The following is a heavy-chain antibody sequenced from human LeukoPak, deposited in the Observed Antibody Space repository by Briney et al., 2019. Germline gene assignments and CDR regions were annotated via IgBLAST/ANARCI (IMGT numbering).Heavy chain of an antibody. D-gene: IGHD2-15*01. J-gene: IGHJ4*02. CDR2: TSGDGGT. Sequence: PGASLRLSCAASGFTFGSYVMSWVRQAPGKGPEWVSATSGDGGTYYADSVKGRFTISRDNSKNTLYLQMNSLGGEDTALYYCARYCGAASCYSGFDYWGQGTLVTVAS. CDR3: ARYCGAASCYSGFDY. CDR1: GFTFGSYV. V-gene: IGHV3-23*01.